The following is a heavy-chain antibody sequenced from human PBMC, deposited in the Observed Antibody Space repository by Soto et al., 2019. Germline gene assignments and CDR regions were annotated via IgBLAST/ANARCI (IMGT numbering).Heavy chain of an antibody. D-gene: IGHD1-26*01. CDR2: IYYSGST. CDR1: GDSISSGYHY. CDR3: ARVSGRYSSWYYYYTMDV. Sequence: QVQLQESGPGLVKPSETLSLTCTVSGDSISSGYHYWSWIRQHPGKGLEWIGYIYYSGSTYYNPSPKSRATISQDTSNNQFSLKLSSVTAADTAVYYCARVSGRYSSWYYYYTMDVWGQGTTVTVSS. J-gene: IGHJ6*02. V-gene: IGHV4-31*03.